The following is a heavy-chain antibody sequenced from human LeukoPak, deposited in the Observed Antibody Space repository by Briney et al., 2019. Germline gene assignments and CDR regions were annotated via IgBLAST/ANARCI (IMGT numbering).Heavy chain of an antibody. D-gene: IGHD5-24*01. Sequence: SVKVSCKASGGTFSSYAISWVRQAPGQGLEWMGGIIPIFGTANYAQKFQGRVTITTDESTSTAYMELSSLRSEDTAVYYCARSRDGYNGPFGYWGQGTLVTVSS. CDR3: ARSRDGYNGPFGY. CDR1: GGTFSSYA. CDR2: IIPIFGTA. J-gene: IGHJ4*02. V-gene: IGHV1-69*05.